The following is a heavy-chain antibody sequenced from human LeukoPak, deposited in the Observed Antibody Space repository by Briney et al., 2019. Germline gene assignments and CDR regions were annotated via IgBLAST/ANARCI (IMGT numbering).Heavy chain of an antibody. J-gene: IGHJ4*02. CDR1: GGSISSYY. CDR2: IYYSGST. Sequence: PSETLSLTCSVSGGSISSYYWSWIRQPPGKGLEWIGYIYYSGSTNYNPSLKSRVTISGDTSKNQFSLKLSSVTAADTAVYFWARGIGEGYFDYWGQGTLVTVSS. V-gene: IGHV4-59*01. CDR3: ARGIGEGYFDY.